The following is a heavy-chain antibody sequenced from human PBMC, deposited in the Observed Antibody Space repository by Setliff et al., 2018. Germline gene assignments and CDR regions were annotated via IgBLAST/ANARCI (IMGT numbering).Heavy chain of an antibody. V-gene: IGHV4-39*01. CDR1: GGSVSSTSYY. CDR2: IYYTGTA. CDR3: ASRTTGPGGWFDY. D-gene: IGHD1-1*01. Sequence: SETLSLTCTVSGGSVSSTSYYWGWIRQPPGKGLEWIGTIYYTGTAYYSPSLKSRVTISVDTSKNQFSLRLTSVTAADTAIYYCASRTTGPGGWFDYWGQGALVTVSS. J-gene: IGHJ5*01.